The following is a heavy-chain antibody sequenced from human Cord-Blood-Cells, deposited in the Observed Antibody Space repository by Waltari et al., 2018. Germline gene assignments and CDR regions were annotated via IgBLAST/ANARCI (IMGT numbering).Heavy chain of an antibody. Sequence: QVQLVQSGAEVTKHGASVKVSCQASGYTLTGYYMRWVRQAPGQGLEWMGWRNPNSGGTNDAQKFQGRVTMTRDTSISTAYMELSRLRSDDTAVYYCARAMMDDAFDIWGQGTMVTVSS. D-gene: IGHD3-16*01. CDR1: GYTLTGYY. V-gene: IGHV1-2*02. J-gene: IGHJ3*02. CDR2: RNPNSGGT. CDR3: ARAMMDDAFDI.